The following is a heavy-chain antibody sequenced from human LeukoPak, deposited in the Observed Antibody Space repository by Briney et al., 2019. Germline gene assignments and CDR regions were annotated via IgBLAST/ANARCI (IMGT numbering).Heavy chain of an antibody. CDR1: GFTVSSNC. V-gene: IGHV3-53*01. Sequence: GGSLRLSCAASGFTVSSNCMSWVRQGPGKGLEWVSVIYSGGSTYYADSVKGRFTISRDNSKNTLYLQMNSLRAEDTAVYYCARVPRGYYFDYWGQGTLVTVSS. D-gene: IGHD3-16*01. CDR3: ARVPRGYYFDY. CDR2: IYSGGST. J-gene: IGHJ4*02.